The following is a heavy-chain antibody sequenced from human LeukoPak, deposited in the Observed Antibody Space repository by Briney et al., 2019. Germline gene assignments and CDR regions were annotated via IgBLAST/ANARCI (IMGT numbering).Heavy chain of an antibody. J-gene: IGHJ6*04. V-gene: IGHV3-33*01. CDR3: AREDVDTAMITGTYGMDV. CDR2: IWYDGSNK. D-gene: IGHD5-18*01. Sequence: GGSLRLSCAASGFTFSSYGMHWVRQAPGKGLEWVAAIWYDGSNKYYADSVKGRFTISRDNSKNTLYLQMNSLRAEDTAVYYCAREDVDTAMITGTYGMDVWGKGTTVTVPS. CDR1: GFTFSSYG.